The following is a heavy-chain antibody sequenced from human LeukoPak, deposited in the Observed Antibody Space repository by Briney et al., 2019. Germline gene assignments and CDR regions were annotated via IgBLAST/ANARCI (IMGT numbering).Heavy chain of an antibody. Sequence: SETLSLTCTVSGGSISSYYWSWLRQPPGKGLEWIGYIYYSGSTNYNPSLKSRVTISVDTSKNQFSLKLSSVTAADTAVYYCARGDEGYGDYVYFDYWGQGTLVTVSS. CDR1: GGSISSYY. CDR3: ARGDEGYGDYVYFDY. CDR2: IYYSGST. J-gene: IGHJ4*02. D-gene: IGHD4-17*01. V-gene: IGHV4-59*01.